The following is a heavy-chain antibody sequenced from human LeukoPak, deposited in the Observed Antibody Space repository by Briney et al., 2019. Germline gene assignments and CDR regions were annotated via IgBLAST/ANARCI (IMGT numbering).Heavy chain of an antibody. CDR3: ARSGCSTFDY. V-gene: IGHV4-39*07. D-gene: IGHD3-22*01. CDR2: IYYSGST. Sequence: SETLSLTCTVSGGSISSYYWGWIRQPPGKGLEWIGSIYYSGSTYYNPSLKSRVTISVDTSKNQFSLKLSSVTAADTAVYYCARSGCSTFDYWGQGTLVTVSS. J-gene: IGHJ4*02. CDR1: GGSISSYY.